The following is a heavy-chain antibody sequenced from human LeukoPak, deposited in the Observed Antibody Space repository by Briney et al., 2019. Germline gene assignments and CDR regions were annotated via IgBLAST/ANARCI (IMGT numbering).Heavy chain of an antibody. CDR2: ISGSGGST. CDR3: AEEASGWYEQNWFDP. D-gene: IGHD6-19*01. J-gene: IGHJ5*02. V-gene: IGHV3-23*01. Sequence: GGSLRLSCAASGFTFSSYAMSWVRQAPGKGLEWVSAISGSGGSTYYADSVKGRFTISRDNSKNTLYVQMNSLRAEDTAVYYCAEEASGWYEQNWFDPWGQGTLVTVSS. CDR1: GFTFSSYA.